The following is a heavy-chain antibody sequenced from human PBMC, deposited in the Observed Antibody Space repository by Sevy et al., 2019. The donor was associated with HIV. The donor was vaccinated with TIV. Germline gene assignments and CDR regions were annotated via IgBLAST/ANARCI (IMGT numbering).Heavy chain of an antibody. V-gene: IGHV4-39*01. CDR1: GGSITSSGHY. Sequence: SETLSLTCTVSGGSITSSGHYWGWIRQSPGKGLEWIGAVYYVGNSYANPSLTSRATISADTSKNLFSLSLTSLTAADTAIYYCARVAGGENYDYGIDVWGLGTSVTVSS. J-gene: IGHJ6*02. CDR2: VYYVGNS. D-gene: IGHD2-21*01. CDR3: ARVAGGENYDYGIDV.